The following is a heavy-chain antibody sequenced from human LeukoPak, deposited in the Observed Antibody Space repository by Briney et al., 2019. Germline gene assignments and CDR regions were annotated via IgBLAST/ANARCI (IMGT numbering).Heavy chain of an antibody. CDR2: ISAYNGNT. J-gene: IGHJ4*02. CDR1: GYTFTSYG. Sequence: GASVKVSCKASGYTFTSYGISWVRQAPGQGLEWMGWISAYNGNTNYAQKLQGRVTMTTDTSTSTAYMELRSLRSDDTAVYYCARDLTSAGSSGWYGSLGYWGQGTLVTVSS. CDR3: ARDLTSAGSSGWYGSLGY. D-gene: IGHD6-19*01. V-gene: IGHV1-18*01.